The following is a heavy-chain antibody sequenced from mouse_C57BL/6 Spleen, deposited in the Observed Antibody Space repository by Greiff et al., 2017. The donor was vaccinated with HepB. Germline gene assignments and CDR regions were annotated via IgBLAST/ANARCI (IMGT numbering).Heavy chain of an antibody. CDR3: AREGAYYDYDVSWFAY. Sequence: VQLQQSGAELAKPGASVKLSCKASGYTFTSYWMHWVNQRPGQGLEWIGYINPSSGYTKYNQKFKDKATLTADKSSSTAYMQLSSLTYEDSAVYYCAREGAYYDYDVSWFAYWGQGTLVTVSA. V-gene: IGHV1-7*01. D-gene: IGHD2-4*01. CDR2: INPSSGYT. CDR1: GYTFTSYW. J-gene: IGHJ3*01.